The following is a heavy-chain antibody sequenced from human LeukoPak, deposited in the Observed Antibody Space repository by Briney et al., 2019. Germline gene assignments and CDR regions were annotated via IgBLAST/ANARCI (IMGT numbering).Heavy chain of an antibody. CDR3: ARDSSGSTNWFDP. J-gene: IGHJ5*02. D-gene: IGHD3-22*01. CDR1: GGSISSSSYY. Sequence: SETLSLTCTVSGGSISSSSYYWGWFRQPPGKGLEWIGSIYYSGSTYYNPSLKSRVTISVDTSKNQFSLKLSSVTAADTAVYYCARDSSGSTNWFDPWGQGTLVTVSS. CDR2: IYYSGST. V-gene: IGHV4-39*07.